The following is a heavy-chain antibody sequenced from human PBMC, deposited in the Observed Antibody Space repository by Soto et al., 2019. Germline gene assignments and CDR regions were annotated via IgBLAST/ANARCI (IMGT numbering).Heavy chain of an antibody. V-gene: IGHV3-21*01. D-gene: IGHD2-8*01. Sequence: GGSLRLSCAASGFTFSSYSMNWVRQAPGKGLEWVSSMSSSSSYIYYADSVKGRFTISRDNPKNSLYLQMNSLRAEDTAVYYCARAPPEGYCTNGVCYFAFDIWGQGTMVTVSS. CDR2: MSSSSSYI. CDR3: ARAPPEGYCTNGVCYFAFDI. J-gene: IGHJ3*02. CDR1: GFTFSSYS.